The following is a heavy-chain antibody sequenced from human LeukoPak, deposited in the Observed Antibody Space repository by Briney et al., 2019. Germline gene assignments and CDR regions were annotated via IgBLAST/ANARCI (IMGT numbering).Heavy chain of an antibody. Sequence: ASVKVSCKASGYAFTGYYMHWVRQAPGQGLEWMGWINPNSGGTNYAQKFQGRVTMTRDTSISTAYMELSRLRSDDTAVYYCARDGGSIVGYAFDIWGQGTMVTVSS. D-gene: IGHD3-22*01. CDR3: ARDGGSIVGYAFDI. J-gene: IGHJ3*02. V-gene: IGHV1-2*02. CDR2: INPNSGGT. CDR1: GYAFTGYY.